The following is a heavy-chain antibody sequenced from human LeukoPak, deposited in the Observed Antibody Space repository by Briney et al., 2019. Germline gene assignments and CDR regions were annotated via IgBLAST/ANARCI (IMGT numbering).Heavy chain of an antibody. CDR1: GFTFNNYW. Sequence: GGSLRLSCEASGFTFNNYWMSWFRQPPGKGLEWVANIKQDESEKNYVDSVKGRFTISRDNVKNSLYLQMNSLRAEDTAVYSCARVNDYDSGSLYRPIDYWGQGTLVTVSS. CDR3: ARVNDYDSGSLYRPIDY. CDR2: IKQDESEK. J-gene: IGHJ4*02. D-gene: IGHD3-10*01. V-gene: IGHV3-7*01.